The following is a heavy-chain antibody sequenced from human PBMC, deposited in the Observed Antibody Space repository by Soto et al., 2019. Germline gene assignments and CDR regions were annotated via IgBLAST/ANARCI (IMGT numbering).Heavy chain of an antibody. CDR2: IDWDDDK. CDR3: ARIDRNWFDP. V-gene: IGHV2-70*04. CDR1: GFSRSTSGMR. J-gene: IGHJ5*02. Sequence: SGPTLVNPTQTLTLTCSFSGFSRSTSGMRVSWIRQPPGKALEWLARIDWDDDKFYSTSLKTRLTISKDTSKNQVVLTMTNMDPVDTATYYCARIDRNWFDPWGQGTLVTVSS.